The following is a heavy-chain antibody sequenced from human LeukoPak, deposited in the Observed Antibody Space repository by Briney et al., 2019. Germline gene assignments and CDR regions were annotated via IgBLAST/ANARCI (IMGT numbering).Heavy chain of an antibody. CDR3: ARDTDPSLGYCSSTSCYRDNNWFDP. V-gene: IGHV1-2*02. Sequence: ASVKVSCKASGYTFTGYYMHWVRQAPGQGLEWMGWINPNSGGTNYAQKFQGRVTMTRDTSISTAYMELSRLRSDDTAVYYCARDTDPSLGYCSSTSCYRDNNWFDPWGQEPWSPSPQ. CDR1: GYTFTGYY. J-gene: IGHJ5*02. D-gene: IGHD2-2*02. CDR2: INPNSGGT.